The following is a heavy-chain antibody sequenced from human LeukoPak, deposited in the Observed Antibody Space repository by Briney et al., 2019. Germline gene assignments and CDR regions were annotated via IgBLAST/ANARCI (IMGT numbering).Heavy chain of an antibody. J-gene: IGHJ4*02. D-gene: IGHD1-26*01. CDR3: ARDLSDSGSYQRGFDY. CDR1: GGSFSVYY. V-gene: IGHV4-34*01. Sequence: PSETLSLTCAVYGGSFSVYYWSWIRQPPGKGLEWIGSIYYSGSTYYNPSLKSRVTISVDTSKNQFSLKLSSVTAADTAVYYCARDLSDSGSYQRGFDYWGQGTLVTVSS. CDR2: IYYSGST.